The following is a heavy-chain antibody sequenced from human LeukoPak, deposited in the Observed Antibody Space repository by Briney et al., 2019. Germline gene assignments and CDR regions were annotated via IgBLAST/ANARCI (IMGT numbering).Heavy chain of an antibody. J-gene: IGHJ6*03. CDR1: GFTFNSYS. Sequence: PGGSLRLSCAASGFTFNSYSMNWVRQAPGKGLEWVSYISSSGSSIYYADSVKGRFTISRDNAENLLNLQMNSLRAEDTAVYYCARGDNWNSYYYYYMDVWGKGTTVTVSS. D-gene: IGHD1-7*01. V-gene: IGHV3-48*04. CDR2: ISSSGSSI. CDR3: ARGDNWNSYYYYYMDV.